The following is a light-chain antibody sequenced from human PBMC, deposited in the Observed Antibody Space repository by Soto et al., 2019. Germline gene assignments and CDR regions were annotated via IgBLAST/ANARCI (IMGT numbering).Light chain of an antibody. CDR2: EVS. CDR1: RILLHITGETF. J-gene: IGKJ5*01. CDR3: MQSTQLPPT. Sequence: DFVMTQTPLSLSVAPVQPSSISFNSSRILLHITGETFLFWYLQKPGQSPQLLIYEVSTRVSGVPDRFSGSGSGTDFTLEISRVETDDVGIYYCMQSTQLPPTFGQGTRLEIK. V-gene: IGKV2D-29*02.